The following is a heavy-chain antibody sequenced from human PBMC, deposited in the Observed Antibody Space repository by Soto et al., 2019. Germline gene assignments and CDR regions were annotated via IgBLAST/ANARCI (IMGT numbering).Heavy chain of an antibody. CDR1: GFTFSSYA. CDR2: ISGSGGST. Sequence: GGSLRLSCAASGFTFSSYAMSWVRQAPGKGLEWVSAISGSGGSTYYAYSLKGRFTISRDNSKNTLYLQMNSLRAEDTAVYYCALAGYYYGSGSYYFVDFDYWSQGTLVTVS. J-gene: IGHJ4*02. CDR3: ALAGYYYGSGSYYFVDFDY. V-gene: IGHV3-23*01. D-gene: IGHD3-10*01.